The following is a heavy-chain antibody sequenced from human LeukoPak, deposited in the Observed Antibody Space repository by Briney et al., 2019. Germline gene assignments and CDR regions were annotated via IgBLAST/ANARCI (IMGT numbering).Heavy chain of an antibody. CDR1: GFNFGEYA. CDR2: IYYRGTQT. CDR3: VREERGWLVGH. J-gene: IGHJ4*02. D-gene: IGHD5-12*01. V-gene: IGHV3-30*03. Sequence: GRSLRLSCAASGFNFGEYAMHWVRQAPGKGLEWVALIYYRGTQTFYADSVRGRFSISRDDPKSTLFLQMNSLRREDTAVYYYVREERGWLVGHWGQGTQVTVSS.